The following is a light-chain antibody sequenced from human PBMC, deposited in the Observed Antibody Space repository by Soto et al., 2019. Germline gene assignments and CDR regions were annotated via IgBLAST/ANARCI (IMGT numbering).Light chain of an antibody. V-gene: IGKV3-20*01. CDR2: DAS. CDR1: QSVSSSY. J-gene: IGKJ1*01. Sequence: ETVLTQSPGTLSLSPGERATLSCRASQSVSSSYLAWYQQKPGQAPRLLVYDASGTATGIPDRFSGSGSGTDFTLTISRREPEDFAVYYCQQYVRAPPSWTFGQGTKVEIQ. CDR3: QQYVRAPPSWT.